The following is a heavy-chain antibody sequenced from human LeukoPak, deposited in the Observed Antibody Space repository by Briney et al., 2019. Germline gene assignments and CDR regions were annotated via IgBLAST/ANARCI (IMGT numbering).Heavy chain of an antibody. CDR2: ISAYNGNT. V-gene: IGHV1-18*01. D-gene: IGHD2-21*01. J-gene: IGHJ5*02. Sequence: GASVKVSCKASGYTFTSYGISWVRQAPGQGLEWKGWISAYNGNTNYAQKLQGRVTMTTDTSTSTAYMELRSLGSDDTAVYYCARDSPYSDPNWFDPWGQGTLVTVSS. CDR1: GYTFTSYG. CDR3: ARDSPYSDPNWFDP.